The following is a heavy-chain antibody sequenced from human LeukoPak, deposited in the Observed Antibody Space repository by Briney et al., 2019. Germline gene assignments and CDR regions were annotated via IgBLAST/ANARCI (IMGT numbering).Heavy chain of an antibody. CDR2: IYYSGST. CDR3: ARGVVVAATFYYNYRMDV. Sequence: SETLSLTCTVSGGSISSSSYYWGWIRQPPGKGLEWIGSIYYSGSTYYNPSLKSRVTISVDTSKNQFSLRLSSVTAADTAVYYCARGVVVAATFYYNYRMDVWGQGTTVTVSS. J-gene: IGHJ6*02. CDR1: GGSISSSSYY. D-gene: IGHD2-15*01. V-gene: IGHV4-39*01.